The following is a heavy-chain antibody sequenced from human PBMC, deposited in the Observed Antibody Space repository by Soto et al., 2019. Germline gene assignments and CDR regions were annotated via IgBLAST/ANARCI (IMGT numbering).Heavy chain of an antibody. D-gene: IGHD2-15*01. CDR1: GGSISSYY. Sequence: SETLSLTCTVSGGSISSYYWSWIRQPPGKGLEWIGYIYYSGSTNYNPSLKSRVTISVDTSKNQFSLKLSSVTAADTAVYYCARHYCSGGSCYRLFDPWGQGTLVTVSS. J-gene: IGHJ5*02. CDR3: ARHYCSGGSCYRLFDP. CDR2: IYYSGST. V-gene: IGHV4-59*01.